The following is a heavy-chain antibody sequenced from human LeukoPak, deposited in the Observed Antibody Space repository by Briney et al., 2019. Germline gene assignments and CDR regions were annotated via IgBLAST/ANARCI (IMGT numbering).Heavy chain of an antibody. CDR3: ARETYYYASGSYSDYYAMDV. CDR1: GASISGFY. V-gene: IGHV4-4*07. Sequence: SETLSLTCTVSGASISGFYWSWIRQSAGKGLEWIGRLYTSGSTNYNPSLKSRVTMSVDTSKSQFSLKLDSVTAADTAVYYCARETYYYASGSYSDYYAMDVWGQGTTVTVSS. J-gene: IGHJ6*02. D-gene: IGHD3-10*01. CDR2: LYTSGST.